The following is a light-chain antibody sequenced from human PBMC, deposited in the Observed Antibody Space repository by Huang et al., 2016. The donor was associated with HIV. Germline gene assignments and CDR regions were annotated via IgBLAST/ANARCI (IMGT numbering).Light chain of an antibody. CDR1: QNIANY. CDR3: QHYDSLPPWT. CDR2: CAY. V-gene: IGKV1-33*01. Sequence: DSQITQSPSSLSTSVGDRVTITCQTSQNIANYLNWYQHKPEKGPKLLIYCAYNLEKGVPARFSKSGSWTDFTFTISSLQSEDIATYYCQHYDSLPPWTFGQGTKVEIK. J-gene: IGKJ1*01.